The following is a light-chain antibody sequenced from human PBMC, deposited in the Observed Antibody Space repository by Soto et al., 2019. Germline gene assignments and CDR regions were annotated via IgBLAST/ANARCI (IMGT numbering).Light chain of an antibody. V-gene: IGKV1-5*01. CDR3: QQYENYWT. J-gene: IGKJ1*01. Sequence: DSQMIQSPSTLSETAGDRFTITCRASQSISSWSAWYQHKPGNAPKLLIYDASNLDSGVPSRLSGSGSGTEFSLTISNLQPDDCATYYCQQYENYWTFGQGTKVDIK. CDR2: DAS. CDR1: QSISSW.